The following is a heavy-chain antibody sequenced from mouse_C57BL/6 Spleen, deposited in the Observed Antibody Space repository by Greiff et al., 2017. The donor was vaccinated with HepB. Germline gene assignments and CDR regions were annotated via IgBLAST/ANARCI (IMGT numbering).Heavy chain of an antibody. J-gene: IGHJ2*01. CDR2: ISSGSSTI. CDR1: GFTFSDYG. CDR3: ARGGDDGYDY. V-gene: IGHV5-17*01. D-gene: IGHD2-3*01. Sequence: EVKLVESVGGLVKPGGSLKLSCAASGFTFSDYGMHWVRQAPEKGLEWVAYISSGSSTIYYADTVKGRFTISRDNAKNTLFLQMTSLRSEDTAMYYCARGGDDGYDYWGQGTTLTVSS.